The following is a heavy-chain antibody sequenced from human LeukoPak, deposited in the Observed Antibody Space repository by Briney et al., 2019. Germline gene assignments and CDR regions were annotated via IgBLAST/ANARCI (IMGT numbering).Heavy chain of an antibody. D-gene: IGHD3-10*01. CDR1: GYTFTGYY. CDR2: INPNSGGT. Sequence: GASVKVSCKASGYTFTGYYMHWVRQAPGQGLEWMGWINPNSGGTNYAQKFQDRVTLTTDTSTTTAYMELRSLRSADTAVYYCARDIENHSPSGAYFDSWGQGTLVTVSS. CDR3: ARDIENHSPSGAYFDS. V-gene: IGHV1-2*02. J-gene: IGHJ4*02.